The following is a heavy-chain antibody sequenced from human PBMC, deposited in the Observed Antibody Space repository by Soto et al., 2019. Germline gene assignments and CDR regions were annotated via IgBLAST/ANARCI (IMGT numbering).Heavy chain of an antibody. CDR2: ISSNGGSK. J-gene: IGHJ4*02. V-gene: IGHV3-64D*06. CDR3: VKGSVLALNPFFDY. Sequence: GSLRLSCSASGFSLSSYAMPWVRQAPGKGLEYVSAISSNGGSKYYADSVKGRFTISRDNSKNTLYLQMSSLRAEDTAVYYCVKGSVLALNPFFDYWGQGTLVTVSS. CDR1: GFSLSSYA. D-gene: IGHD3-3*01.